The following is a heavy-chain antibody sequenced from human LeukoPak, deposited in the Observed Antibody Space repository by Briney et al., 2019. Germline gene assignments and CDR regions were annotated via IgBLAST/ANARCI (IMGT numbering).Heavy chain of an antibody. CDR2: IWYDGSNK. Sequence: PGRSLRLSCAASGFTFSSYGMHWVRQAPGKGLEWVAVIWYDGSNKYYADSVKGRFTISRDNSKNTLYLQMNSLRAEATAVYYCGKYYVWGSYRGHFDYWGQGTLVTVSS. J-gene: IGHJ4*02. CDR3: GKYYVWGSYRGHFDY. CDR1: GFTFSSYG. V-gene: IGHV3-33*08. D-gene: IGHD3-16*02.